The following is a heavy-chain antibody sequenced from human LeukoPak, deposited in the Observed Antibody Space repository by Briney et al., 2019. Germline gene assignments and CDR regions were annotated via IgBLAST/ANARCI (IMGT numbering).Heavy chain of an antibody. V-gene: IGHV4-4*07. CDR2: IYTSGST. CDR1: GGSISSYY. CDR3: ARDGAENDSSGYYPLYGMDV. J-gene: IGHJ6*02. D-gene: IGHD3-22*01. Sequence: PSETLSLTCTVPGGSISSYYWSWIRQPAGKGLEWIGRIYTSGSTNYNPSLKSRVTMSVDTSKNQFSLKLSSVTAADTAVYYCARDGAENDSSGYYPLYGMDVWGQGTTVTVSS.